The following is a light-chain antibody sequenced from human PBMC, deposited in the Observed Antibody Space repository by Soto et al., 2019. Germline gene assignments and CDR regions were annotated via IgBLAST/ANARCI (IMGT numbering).Light chain of an antibody. CDR1: SSDVGRYDY. V-gene: IGLV2-11*01. Sequence: QSVLTQPRSVSGSPGQSVTISCTGTSSDVGRYDYVSWYQQYPGEAPKLIIYDVTERPSGVPDRFSGSKSGNTASLTISGIRAEDEAAYSCCAFAGSYSYVFGSGTKLTVL. J-gene: IGLJ1*01. CDR2: DVT. CDR3: CAFAGSYSYV.